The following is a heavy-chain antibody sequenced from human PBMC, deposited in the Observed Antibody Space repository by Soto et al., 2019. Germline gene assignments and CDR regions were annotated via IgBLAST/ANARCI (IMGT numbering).Heavy chain of an antibody. CDR3: ARQEYTSSFGVDV. CDR1: GYSFTSYW. J-gene: IGHJ6*02. D-gene: IGHD6-6*01. Sequence: GESLKISCKGSGYSFTSYWITWVRQMPGKGLEWMGRIDPSDSYTNYSPSFQGHVTISADMSISTAYLQWSSLKASDTAIYYCARQEYTSSFGVDVWGQGTTVTVSS. CDR2: IDPSDSYT. V-gene: IGHV5-10-1*01.